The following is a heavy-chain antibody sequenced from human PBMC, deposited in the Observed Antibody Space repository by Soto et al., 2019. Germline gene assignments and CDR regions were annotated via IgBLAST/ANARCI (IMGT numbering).Heavy chain of an antibody. J-gene: IGHJ6*02. CDR3: AKDKGSTGIQLWSFRAYYYGMDV. D-gene: IGHD5-18*01. Sequence: GGSLRLSCAASGFTFSSYGMHGVRQAPGKGLEWVAVISYDGSNKYYADSVKGRFTISRDNSKNTLYLQMNSLRAEDTAVYYCAKDKGSTGIQLWSFRAYYYGMDVWGQGTTVTVSS. CDR1: GFTFSSYG. V-gene: IGHV3-30*18. CDR2: ISYDGSNK.